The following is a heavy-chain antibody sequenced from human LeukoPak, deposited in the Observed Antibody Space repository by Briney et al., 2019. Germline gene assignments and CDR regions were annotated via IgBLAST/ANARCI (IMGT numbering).Heavy chain of an antibody. CDR1: GGSISSGGYY. Sequence: SETLSLTCTVSGGSISSGGYYWSWIRQHPGKGLEWIGYIYYSGSTYYNPSLKSRVTISVDTSKNQFSLKLSSVTAADTAVYYCARSRNYDGSGFYGFDYWGQGTLVTVSS. J-gene: IGHJ4*02. CDR3: ARSRNYDGSGFYGFDY. D-gene: IGHD3-22*01. V-gene: IGHV4-31*03. CDR2: IYYSGST.